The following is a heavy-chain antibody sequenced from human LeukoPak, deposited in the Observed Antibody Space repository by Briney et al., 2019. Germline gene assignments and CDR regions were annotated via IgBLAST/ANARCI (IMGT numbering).Heavy chain of an antibody. CDR2: IYYSGST. J-gene: IGHJ3*02. Sequence: PSETLSLTCTASGGSISSSSYYWGWIRQPPGKGLEWIGSIYYSGSTYYNPSLKSRVTISVDTSKNQFSLKLSSVTAADTAVYYCARSRKNDAFDIWGQGTMVTVSS. CDR1: GGSISSSSYY. V-gene: IGHV4-39*01. CDR3: ARSRKNDAFDI.